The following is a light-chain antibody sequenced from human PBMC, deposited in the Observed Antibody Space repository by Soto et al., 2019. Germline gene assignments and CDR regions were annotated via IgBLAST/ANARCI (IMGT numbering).Light chain of an antibody. Sequence: EIVLTQSPPTLSLSPGERATLSCRASQSVSSYLAWYQQKPGQAPRLLIYDASNRATGIPARFSGSGSGTDFTLTISSLEPEDFAVYYCQQRSNWPEFGQGTKLEIK. CDR1: QSVSSY. V-gene: IGKV3-11*01. CDR3: QQRSNWPE. CDR2: DAS. J-gene: IGKJ2*01.